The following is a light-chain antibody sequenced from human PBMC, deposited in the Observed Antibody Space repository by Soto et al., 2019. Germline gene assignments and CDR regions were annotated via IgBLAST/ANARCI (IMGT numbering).Light chain of an antibody. CDR1: SSNIGAGYD. V-gene: IGLV1-40*01. J-gene: IGLJ2*01. CDR3: HSYDTSLSGVI. CDR2: ADN. Sequence: QPVLTQTPSVSGAPGQKITMSCTGSSSNIGAGYDVQWYQQVPGAAPRLLIYADNNRPSGVPDRFSASKSGTSASLAITGLQGEDEANYYCHSYDTSLSGVIFGAGTKLTVL.